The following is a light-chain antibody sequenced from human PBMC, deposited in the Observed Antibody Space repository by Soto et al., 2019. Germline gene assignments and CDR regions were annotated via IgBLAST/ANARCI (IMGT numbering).Light chain of an antibody. V-gene: IGLV2-14*01. Sequence: QSALTQPASVSGSPGQSITISCTGTSSDVGFYNYVSWYQQHPGKAPKLMIYDLNNRPSGVSNRFSGSKSGNTASLTISGLQAEDEADYYCSSYASSNTLIFGGGTKLTVL. CDR1: SSDVGFYNY. CDR3: SSYASSNTLI. J-gene: IGLJ2*01. CDR2: DLN.